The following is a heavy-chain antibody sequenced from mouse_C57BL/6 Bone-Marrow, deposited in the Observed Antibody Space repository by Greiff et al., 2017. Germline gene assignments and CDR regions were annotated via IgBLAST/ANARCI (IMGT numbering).Heavy chain of an antibody. J-gene: IGHJ2*01. D-gene: IGHD1-1*01. V-gene: IGHV1-76*01. CDR3: ARNGYGSWDY. CDR2: IYPGSGNT. Sequence: VQLQQSGAELVRPGASVKLSCKASGYTFTDYYINWVKQRPGQGLEWIARIYPGSGNTYYNEKFKGKATLTAEKSSSTAYMQLSSLTSEDSAVYFCARNGYGSWDYWGQGTTLTVSS. CDR1: GYTFTDYY.